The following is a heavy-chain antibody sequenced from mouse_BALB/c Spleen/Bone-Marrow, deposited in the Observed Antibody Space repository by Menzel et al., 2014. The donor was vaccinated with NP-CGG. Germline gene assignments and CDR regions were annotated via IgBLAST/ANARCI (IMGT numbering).Heavy chain of an antibody. Sequence: QVQLQQSGPGLVAPSQSLSITCTVSGFSLTGYGVNWVRQPPGKGLEWLGMIWGDGSTDYNSVLKSRLNISKDNSKSQIFLKMNSLQTDDTARYYCARDLGPYYSSRSTFAYWGPGTLVTVSA. CDR2: IWGDGST. CDR1: GFSLTGYG. D-gene: IGHD1-1*01. J-gene: IGHJ3*01. V-gene: IGHV2-6-7*01. CDR3: ARDLGPYYSSRSTFAY.